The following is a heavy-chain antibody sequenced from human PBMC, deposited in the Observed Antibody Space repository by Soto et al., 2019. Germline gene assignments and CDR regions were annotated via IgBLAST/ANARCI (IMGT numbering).Heavy chain of an antibody. Sequence: TSETLSLTCSVSDGSMNSGGSYWSWIRQLPGKGLEWIGFIHYSGSTLYSPSLKSRVSISMETSKNHFSLKLSSVTAADTAVYYCVRGKDKDDSSFWYYWGQGTPVTVSS. CDR2: IHYSGST. CDR1: DGSMNSGGSY. CDR3: VRGKDKDDSSFWYY. J-gene: IGHJ4*02. V-gene: IGHV4-31*03. D-gene: IGHD6-13*01.